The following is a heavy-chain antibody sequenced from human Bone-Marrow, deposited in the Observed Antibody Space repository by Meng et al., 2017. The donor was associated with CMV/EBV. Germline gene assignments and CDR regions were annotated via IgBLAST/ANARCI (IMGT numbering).Heavy chain of an antibody. Sequence: ESLKISCAASGFNCGVYWMTWVRQPPGKGLEWVANIKRDGSEAYYADSVKGRFTISRDNAKNSLYLQMNSLRGEDTAVYYCARSFEYWGRGTLVTVSS. V-gene: IGHV3-7*01. CDR1: GFNCGVYW. CDR2: IKRDGSEA. CDR3: ARSFEY. J-gene: IGHJ4*02.